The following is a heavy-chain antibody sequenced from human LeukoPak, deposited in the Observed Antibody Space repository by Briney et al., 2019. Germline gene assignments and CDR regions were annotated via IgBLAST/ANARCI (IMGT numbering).Heavy chain of an antibody. V-gene: IGHV4-59*01. D-gene: IGHD2-2*01. Sequence: SETLSLTCTVSGDSISSYYWSWIRQPPGKGLEWIGHIYYSGSTNYNPSLRSRVAISVDTSKNQFSLKLSSVTAADTAVYYCARVQNLRYCSSTSCYDFYYFDYWGQGTLVTVSS. CDR3: ARVQNLRYCSSTSCYDFYYFDY. J-gene: IGHJ4*02. CDR2: IYYSGST. CDR1: GDSISSYY.